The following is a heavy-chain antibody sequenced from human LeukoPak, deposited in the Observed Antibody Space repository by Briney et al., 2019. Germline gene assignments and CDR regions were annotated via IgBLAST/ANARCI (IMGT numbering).Heavy chain of an antibody. CDR2: IVVGSGNT. V-gene: IGHV1-58*02. CDR3: ARSPHILTGENFDY. D-gene: IGHD3-9*01. CDR1: GFTFTSSA. Sequence: SVKVSCKASGFTFTSSAMQWVRQARGQRLEWIGWIVVGSGNTNYAQKFQERVTMTRDTSITTAYMEMSRLRSDDTALYYCARSPHILTGENFDYWGQGTLVTVSS. J-gene: IGHJ4*02.